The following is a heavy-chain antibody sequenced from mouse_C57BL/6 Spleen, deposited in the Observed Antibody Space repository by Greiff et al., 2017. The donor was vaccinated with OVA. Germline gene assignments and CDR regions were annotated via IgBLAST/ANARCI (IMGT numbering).Heavy chain of an antibody. V-gene: IGHV3-6*01. CDR3: AREGNYMDY. Sequence: DVKLQESGPGLVKPSQSLSLTCSVTGYSITSGYYWNWIRQFPGNKLEWMGYISYDGSNNYNPSLKNRISITRDTSKNQFFLKLNSVTTEDTATYYCAREGNYMDYWGQGTSVTVSS. CDR1: GYSITSGYY. J-gene: IGHJ4*01. D-gene: IGHD2-1*01. CDR2: ISYDGSN.